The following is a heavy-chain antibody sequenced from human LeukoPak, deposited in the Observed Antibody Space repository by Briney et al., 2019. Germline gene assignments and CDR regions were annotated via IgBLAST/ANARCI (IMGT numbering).Heavy chain of an antibody. J-gene: IGHJ4*02. CDR1: GFTFSDYY. Sequence: GGSLRLSCAASGFTFSDYYMSWIRQATGKGLECVSYISSSSTFRNDADSVKGRFTISRDNAKNSLFLQMNSLRAEDTAVYYCAREVLYSSSYHFDFWGQGTLVTVSS. CDR2: ISSSSTFR. D-gene: IGHD6-6*01. CDR3: AREVLYSSSYHFDF. V-gene: IGHV3-11*06.